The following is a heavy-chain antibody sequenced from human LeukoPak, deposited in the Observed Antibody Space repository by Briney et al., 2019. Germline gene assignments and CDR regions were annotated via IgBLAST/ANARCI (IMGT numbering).Heavy chain of an antibody. D-gene: IGHD6-19*01. CDR1: GYSFTSYW. CDR2: IYPGDSDT. CDR3: ARQFVGSSGWCYDY. J-gene: IGHJ4*02. Sequence: GESLKISCKGSGYSFTSYWIGWVRQMPGKGLEWTGIIYPGDSDTRYSPSFEGQVTISADKSITTAYLQWSSLKASDSAMYYCARQFVGSSGWCYDYWGQGTLVTVSS. V-gene: IGHV5-51*01.